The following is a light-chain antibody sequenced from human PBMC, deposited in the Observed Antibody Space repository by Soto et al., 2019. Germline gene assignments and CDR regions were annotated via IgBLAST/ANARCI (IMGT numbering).Light chain of an antibody. V-gene: IGKV3-20*01. CDR2: GAS. CDR1: QSLSNNY. J-gene: IGKJ1*01. Sequence: EIVLTQSPGTLSLSPGEGATLSCRASQSLSNNYLAWYQQKPGQAPRLLIYGASSRATGVPDRFRGSGSGTAFTLTISSLEPEDFAVYYCQQFGPSPTFGQGTTVEIK. CDR3: QQFGPSPT.